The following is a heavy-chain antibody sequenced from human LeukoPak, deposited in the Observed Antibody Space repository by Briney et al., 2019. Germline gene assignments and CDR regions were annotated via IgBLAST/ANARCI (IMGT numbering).Heavy chain of an antibody. J-gene: IGHJ6*03. CDR2: INHSGST. CDR1: GGSFSSYY. CDR3: ARGLPSYYDFWSGLRGYYMDV. Sequence: SETLSLTCAVYGGSFSSYYWSWIRQPPGKGLEWRGEINHSGSTNYNPSLKSRVTISVDTSKNQFSLKLRSVTAADTAVYYCARGLPSYYDFWSGLRGYYMDVWGKGTTVTVSS. D-gene: IGHD3-3*01. V-gene: IGHV4-34*01.